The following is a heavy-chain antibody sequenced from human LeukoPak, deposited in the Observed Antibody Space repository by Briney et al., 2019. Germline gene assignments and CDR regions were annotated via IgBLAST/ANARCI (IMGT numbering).Heavy chain of an antibody. CDR1: GGSISSYY. V-gene: IGHV4-59*06. D-gene: IGHD6-6*01. J-gene: IGHJ4*02. CDR3: ARGSVAAGLDY. Sequence: PSETLSLTCTVSGGSISSYYWNWIRQHPGKGLEWIGYIYYSGSTYYNPSLKSRVTISVDTSKNQFSLKLSSVTAADTAVYYCARGSVAAGLDYWGQGTLVTVSS. CDR2: IYYSGST.